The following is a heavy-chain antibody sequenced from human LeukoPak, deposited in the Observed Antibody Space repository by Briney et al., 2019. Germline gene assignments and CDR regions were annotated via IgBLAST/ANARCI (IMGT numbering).Heavy chain of an antibody. CDR2: IYTSGST. CDR3: ARDAADYDYVWGSYRFYYFDY. Sequence: SETLSLTCTVSGGSISSYYLSWIRQPAGKGLEWIGRIYTSGSTNYNPSLKSRVTMSVDTSKNQFSLKLSSVTAADTAVYYCARDAADYDYVWGSYRFYYFDYWGQGTLVTVSS. CDR1: GGSISSYY. V-gene: IGHV4-4*07. J-gene: IGHJ4*02. D-gene: IGHD3-16*02.